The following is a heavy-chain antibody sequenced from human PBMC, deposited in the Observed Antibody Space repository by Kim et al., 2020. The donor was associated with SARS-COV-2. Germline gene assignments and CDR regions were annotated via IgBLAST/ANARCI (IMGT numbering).Heavy chain of an antibody. D-gene: IGHD2-21*02. CDR1: GYTFTGYY. CDR3: ARAAYCGGDCSLNWFDP. V-gene: IGHV1-2*02. J-gene: IGHJ5*02. CDR2: INPNSGGT. Sequence: ASVKVSCKASGYTFTGYYMHWVRQAPGQGLEWMGWINPNSGGTNYAQKFQGRVTMTRDTSISTAYMELSRLRSDDTAVYYCARAAYCGGDCSLNWFDPWGLGTLVTVSS.